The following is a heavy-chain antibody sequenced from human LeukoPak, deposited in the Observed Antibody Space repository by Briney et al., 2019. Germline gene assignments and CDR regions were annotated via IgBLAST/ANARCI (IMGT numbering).Heavy chain of an antibody. CDR3: ARSDWSPGAFDI. Sequence: GGSLRLSCVASGFTFSSYWMGWVRQAPGKGLEWVANIKQDGSEKYYVDSVKGRFTISRDNAKNSLYLQMNSLRAEDTAVYYCARSDWSPGAFDIWGQGTMVTVSS. CDR1: GFTFSSYW. D-gene: IGHD3/OR15-3a*01. CDR2: IKQDGSEK. V-gene: IGHV3-7*03. J-gene: IGHJ3*02.